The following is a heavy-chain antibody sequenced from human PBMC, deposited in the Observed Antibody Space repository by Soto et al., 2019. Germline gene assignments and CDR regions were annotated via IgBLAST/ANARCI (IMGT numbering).Heavy chain of an antibody. J-gene: IGHJ4*02. CDR1: GGSFSGYY. CDR2: INHSGST. CDR3: ARVRTLVVVVLGIDY. D-gene: IGHD3-22*01. Sequence: QVQLQQWGAGLLKPSETLSLTCAVYGGSFSGYYWSWIRQPPGKGLEWIGEINHSGSTNYNPSLKSRVTIPVDTSKNQCPLKLSSVTAADTAVYYCARVRTLVVVVLGIDYWGQGTLVTVSS. V-gene: IGHV4-34*01.